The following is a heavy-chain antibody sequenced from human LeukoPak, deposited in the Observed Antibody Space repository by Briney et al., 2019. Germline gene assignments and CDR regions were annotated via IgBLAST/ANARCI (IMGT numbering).Heavy chain of an antibody. J-gene: IGHJ4*02. CDR1: GGTFSSYA. D-gene: IGHD3-3*01. V-gene: IGHV1-69*05. CDR3: ARERYYDFWRGTFDY. Sequence: ASVKVSCKASGGTFSSYAISWVRQAPGQGLEWMGGIIPVFGTANYAQKFQGRVTITTDESTSTAYMELSSLRSEDTAVYYCARERYYDFWRGTFDYWGQGTLVTVSS. CDR2: IIPVFGTA.